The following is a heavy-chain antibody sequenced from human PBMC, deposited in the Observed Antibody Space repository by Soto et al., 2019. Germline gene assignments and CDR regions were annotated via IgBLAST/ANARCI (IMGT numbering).Heavy chain of an antibody. CDR2: NSGSGGST. CDR1: GFTFRSYA. Sequence: EVQLLESGGGLVQPGGSLRLSCAASGFTFRSYAMSWVRQAPGKGLEWVSANSGSGGSTYYADSVKGRFTISRDNSKNTLYLQMNRLRAEDTAVYYCAKDLSYCCGDSYMFRWYFDLWGRGTLVTVSS. D-gene: IGHD2-21*02. CDR3: AKDLSYCCGDSYMFRWYFDL. V-gene: IGHV3-23*01. J-gene: IGHJ2*01.